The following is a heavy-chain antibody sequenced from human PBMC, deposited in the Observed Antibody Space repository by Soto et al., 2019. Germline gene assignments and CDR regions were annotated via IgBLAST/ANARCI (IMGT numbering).Heavy chain of an antibody. CDR3: ARGRQLVPGY. D-gene: IGHD6-6*01. CDR2: IIPIFGTA. J-gene: IGHJ4*01. Sequence: SVKVSCKASGGTFSSYANSWARQAPGQGLEWMGGIIPIFGTANYAQKFQGRVTITADESTSTAYMELSSLRSEDTAVYYCARGRQLVPGYWGQGTLVTGSS. CDR1: GGTFSSYA. V-gene: IGHV1-69*13.